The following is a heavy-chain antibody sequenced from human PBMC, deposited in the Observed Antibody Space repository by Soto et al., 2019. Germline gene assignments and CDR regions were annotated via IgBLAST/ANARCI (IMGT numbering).Heavy chain of an antibody. CDR3: ARASAYSTPWSFDN. CDR1: GYTFSRYG. J-gene: IGHJ4*02. CDR2: ISGFNGNT. Sequence: ASVKVSCKASGYTFSRYGISWVRQAPGQGLEWMGWISGFNGNTKESEKLQGRVTLTTDTDANTAHMELRGLRSDDTAVYYCARASAYSTPWSFDNWGQGTLVTVSS. D-gene: IGHD6-13*01. V-gene: IGHV1-18*01.